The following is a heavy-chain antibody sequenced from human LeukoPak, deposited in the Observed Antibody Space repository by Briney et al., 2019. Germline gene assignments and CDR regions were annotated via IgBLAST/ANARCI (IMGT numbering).Heavy chain of an antibody. CDR2: IKSKTDGGTT. Sequence: GGSLRLSCAASGFTFSNAWMSWVRQAPGKGLEWVGRIKSKTDGGTTDYAAPVKGRFTISRDDSKNTLYLQMNSLKTEDTAVYYCARGPKSGGYSDYWGQGTLVTVSS. D-gene: IGHD1-26*01. CDR3: ARGPKSGGYSDY. V-gene: IGHV3-15*01. J-gene: IGHJ4*02. CDR1: GFTFSNAW.